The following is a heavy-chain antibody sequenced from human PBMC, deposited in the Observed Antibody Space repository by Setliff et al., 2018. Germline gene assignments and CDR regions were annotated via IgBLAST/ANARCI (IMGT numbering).Heavy chain of an antibody. CDR1: GFTFSSYS. V-gene: IGHV3-21*01. D-gene: IGHD6-25*01. Sequence: GGSLRLSCAASGFTFSSYSMNWVRQAPGKGLEWVSSISSSSSYIYYADSVKGRFTISRDNAKNSLYLQMNSLRAEDTAVYYCARSPANGGHDAFDIWGQGTMVTVSS. J-gene: IGHJ3*02. CDR3: ARSPANGGHDAFDI. CDR2: ISSSSSYI.